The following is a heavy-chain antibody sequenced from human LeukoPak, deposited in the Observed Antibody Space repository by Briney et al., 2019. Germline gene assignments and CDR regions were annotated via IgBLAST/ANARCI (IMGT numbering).Heavy chain of an antibody. J-gene: IGHJ4*02. CDR1: GVSFDDYY. D-gene: IGHD5-12*01. CDR2: INHSGYT. CDR3: TRMATGHDY. Sequence: PSETLSLTCAVSGVSFDDYYWSWVRQTPGKGLEWIGEINHSGYTNDSPSLKSRVTLSIDTSRKQFSLNLRSVTVADAGIYYCTRMATGHDYWGQGTLVTVSS. V-gene: IGHV4-34*01.